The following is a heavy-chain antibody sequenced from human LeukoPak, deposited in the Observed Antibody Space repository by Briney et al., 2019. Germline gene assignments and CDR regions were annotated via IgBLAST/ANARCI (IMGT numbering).Heavy chain of an antibody. D-gene: IGHD2-15*01. CDR2: ISGSGGST. V-gene: IGHV3-23*01. J-gene: IGHJ6*03. CDR3: AKPYCSGGSCYHSGYYYYYMDV. CDR1: GFKFDDYA. Sequence: GGSLRLSCTASGFKFDDYAMSWVRQAPGKGLEWVSAISGSGGSTYYADSVKGRFTISRDNSKNTLYLQMNSLRAEDTAVYYCAKPYCSGGSCYHSGYYYYYMDVWGKGTTVTVSS.